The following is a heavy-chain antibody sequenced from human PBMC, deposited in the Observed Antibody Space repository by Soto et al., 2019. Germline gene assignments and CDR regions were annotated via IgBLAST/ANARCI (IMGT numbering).Heavy chain of an antibody. D-gene: IGHD3-22*01. CDR1: GESVSSGSYY. J-gene: IGHJ4*02. CDR2: IYYSGST. CDR3: VRDGFNYYDSSGYYRLFAY. Sequence: SETLSLTCTVSGESVSSGSYYWSWIRQPPGKGLEWIGYIYYSGSTNYNPSLKRRVTISVDRSKNQFSLKLSSVTAADTAVYYCVRDGFNYYDSSGYYRLFAYWGQGTLVTVSS. V-gene: IGHV4-61*01.